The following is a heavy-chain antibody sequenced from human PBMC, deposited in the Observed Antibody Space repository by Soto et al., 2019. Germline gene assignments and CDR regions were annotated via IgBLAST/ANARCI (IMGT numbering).Heavy chain of an antibody. J-gene: IGHJ6*02. CDR1: GGTFSSYA. CDR3: ARDLLPSYGIAARPFFYGMDV. Sequence: SVKVSCKASGGTFSSYAISWVRQAPGQGLEWMGGIIPIFGTANYAQKFQGRVTITGDESMSTAYMELSSLRSDDTAVYYCARDLLPSYGIAARPFFYGMDVCRQGTTFPVSS. V-gene: IGHV1-69*13. D-gene: IGHD6-6*01. CDR2: IIPIFGTA.